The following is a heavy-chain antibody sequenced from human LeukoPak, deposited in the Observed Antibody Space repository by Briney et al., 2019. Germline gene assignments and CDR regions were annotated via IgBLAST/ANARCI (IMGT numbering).Heavy chain of an antibody. CDR3: ARDSGSVGELRPSTFDC. CDR1: GFIFSSYE. V-gene: IGHV3-48*03. D-gene: IGHD1-26*01. CDR2: ISSSGSTI. Sequence: GGSLRLSCAASGFIFSSYEMNWVRQAPGKGLEWVSYISSSGSTIYYADSVKGRFTISRDYAKNSLYLQMNSVRAEDTAVYYCARDSGSVGELRPSTFDCWGQGTLVTVSS. J-gene: IGHJ4*02.